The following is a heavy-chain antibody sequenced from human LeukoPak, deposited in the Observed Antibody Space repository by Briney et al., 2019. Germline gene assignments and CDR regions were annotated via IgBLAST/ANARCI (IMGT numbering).Heavy chain of an antibody. V-gene: IGHV3-7*01. CDR3: ARGRHYYDSSGPPGGDAFDI. CDR2: IKQDGSEK. D-gene: IGHD3-22*01. J-gene: IGHJ3*02. Sequence: GGSLRLSCAASGFTLTSYWMSWVRQAPGKGLEWVANIKQDGSEKYYVDTVKGRFTISRDNAKNSLYLQMNSLRAEDTAVYYCARGRHYYDSSGPPGGDAFDIWGQGTMVTVSS. CDR1: GFTLTSYW.